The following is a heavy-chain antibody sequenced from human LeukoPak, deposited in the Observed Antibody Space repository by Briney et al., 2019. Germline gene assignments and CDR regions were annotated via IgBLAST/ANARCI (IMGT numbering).Heavy chain of an antibody. V-gene: IGHV5-51*01. Sequence: GESLKISCEGSAFTFTNYWIAWVRQMPGKGLEWMGIIYTVESGTRYSPSFQGQVTISADKSISTAYLQWSSLKASDTAIYYCARRRYCNSTSCYEGAFDIWGQGTMVTVSS. CDR1: AFTFTNYW. J-gene: IGHJ3*02. D-gene: IGHD2-2*01. CDR2: IYTVESGT. CDR3: ARRRYCNSTSCYEGAFDI.